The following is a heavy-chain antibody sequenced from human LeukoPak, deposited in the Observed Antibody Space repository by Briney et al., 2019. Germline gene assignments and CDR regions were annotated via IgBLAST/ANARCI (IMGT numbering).Heavy chain of an antibody. CDR3: AKARYSGYADAFDI. J-gene: IGHJ3*02. CDR1: GFTFDDYA. CDR2: ISWNSGSI. D-gene: IGHD5-12*01. Sequence: GRPLRLSCAASGFTFDDYAMHWVRQAPGKGLEWVSGISWNSGSIGYADSVKGRFTISRDNAKNSLYLQMNSLRAEDMALYYCAKARYSGYADAFDIWGQGTMVTVSS. V-gene: IGHV3-9*03.